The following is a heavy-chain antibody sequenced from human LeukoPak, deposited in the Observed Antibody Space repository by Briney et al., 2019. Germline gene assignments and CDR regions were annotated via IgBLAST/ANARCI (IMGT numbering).Heavy chain of an antibody. CDR1: GGSISSGDYY. V-gene: IGHV4-39*07. CDR2: INHSGST. Sequence: KASETLSLTCTVSGGSISSGDYYWSWIRQPPGKGLEWIGEINHSGSTNYNPSLKSRVAISVDTSKNQFSLKLSSVTAADTAVYYCARGPYSGSYQSIWGQGTLVTVSS. J-gene: IGHJ4*02. D-gene: IGHD1-26*01. CDR3: ARGPYSGSYQSI.